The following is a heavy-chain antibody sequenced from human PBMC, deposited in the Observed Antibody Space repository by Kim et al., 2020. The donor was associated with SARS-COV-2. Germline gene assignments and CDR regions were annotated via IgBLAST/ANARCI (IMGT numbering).Heavy chain of an antibody. CDR3: AKGRGYYYYYAMDV. Sequence: GGSLRLSCAASGFTFSNQDMNWVRQAPGKGLEWVSSISGSGTDTYYADPVKGRSTISRDNSKNTVHLQMINLRAEDTAFYYCAKGRGYYYYYAMDVWG. CDR2: ISGSGTDT. J-gene: IGHJ6*02. V-gene: IGHV3-23*01. CDR1: GFTFSNQD.